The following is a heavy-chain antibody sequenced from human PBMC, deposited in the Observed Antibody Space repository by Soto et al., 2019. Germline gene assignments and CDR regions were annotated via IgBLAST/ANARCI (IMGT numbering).Heavy chain of an antibody. J-gene: IGHJ5*02. CDR1: GYSFSSWW. CDR2: IYPSDSQT. CDR3: ARHGFYGDYSTNYFDP. D-gene: IGHD4-17*01. Sequence: GESLTISCKGSGYSFSSWWIAWVLQMPGKGLEYMGIIYPSDSQTRYSPSFQGQVTISADKSISTAYLQWSSLKASDTAIYYCARHGFYGDYSTNYFDPWGQGTMVTVSS. V-gene: IGHV5-51*01.